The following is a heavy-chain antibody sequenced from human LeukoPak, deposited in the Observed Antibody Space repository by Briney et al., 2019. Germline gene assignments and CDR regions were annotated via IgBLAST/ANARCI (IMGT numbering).Heavy chain of an antibody. CDR3: AKDQAMVRGVIITYFDY. CDR2: ISGSGGST. J-gene: IGHJ4*02. D-gene: IGHD3-10*01. CDR1: GFTFSSYA. V-gene: IGHV3-23*01. Sequence: AGGSLRLSCAASGFTFSSYAMSWVRQAPGKGLEWVSAISGSGGSTYYADSVKGRFTISRDNSKNTLYLQMNSLRAEDTAVYYCAKDQAMVRGVIITYFDYWGQGTLVTVSS.